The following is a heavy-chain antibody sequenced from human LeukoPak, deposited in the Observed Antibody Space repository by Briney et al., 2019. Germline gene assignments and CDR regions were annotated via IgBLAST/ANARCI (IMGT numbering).Heavy chain of an antibody. CDR2: INHSGST. J-gene: IGHJ4*02. D-gene: IGHD4-17*01. CDR1: GGSFSGYY. V-gene: IGHV4-34*01. Sequence: SETLSLTCAVYGGSFSGYYWSWIRQPPGKGLEWIGEINHSGSTNYNPSLKSRVTISVDTSKNQFSLKLSSVTAADTAVYYCARGSTDYGDYVLYFDYWGQGTLVTVSS. CDR3: ARGSTDYGDYVLYFDY.